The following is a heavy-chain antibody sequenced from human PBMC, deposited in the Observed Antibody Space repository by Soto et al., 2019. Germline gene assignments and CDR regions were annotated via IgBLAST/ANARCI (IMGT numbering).Heavy chain of an antibody. CDR3: ARWRLGHVGGEGTTVGLAFDY. V-gene: IGHV3-66*01. Sequence: GGSLRLSCAASGFTVSSNYMSWVRQAPGKGLEWVSVIYSGGSTYYADSVKGRFTISRDNSKNTLYLQMNSLRAEDTAVYYCARWRLGHVGGEGTTVGLAFDYWGQGTLVTVSS. CDR2: IYSGGST. J-gene: IGHJ4*02. CDR1: GFTVSSNY. D-gene: IGHD3-16*01.